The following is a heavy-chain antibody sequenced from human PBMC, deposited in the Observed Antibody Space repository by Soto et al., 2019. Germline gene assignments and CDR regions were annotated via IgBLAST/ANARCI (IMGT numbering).Heavy chain of an antibody. Sequence: GGSLRLSCAASGFVFTNFWMHWVRHVPGKGLVWVARIDTSGHSTNYAESVKGRFTISRDNAKNTVSLQMNSLRVEDTGVYYCAKDSWYFDLWSQGSQVTVSS. J-gene: IGHJ4*02. D-gene: IGHD6-13*01. CDR3: AKDSWYFDL. CDR1: GFVFTNFW. CDR2: IDTSGHST. V-gene: IGHV3-74*01.